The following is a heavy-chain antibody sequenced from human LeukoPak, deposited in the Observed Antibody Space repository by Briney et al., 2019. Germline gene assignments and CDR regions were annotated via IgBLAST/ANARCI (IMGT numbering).Heavy chain of an antibody. J-gene: IGHJ4*02. Sequence: PGRSLRLSCAASGFTFSSYAMHWVRQAPGKGLEWVAVISYDGSNKYYADSVKGRFTISRDNSKNTLYLQMNSLRAEDTAVYYCARDSALLWFGESLDYWGQGTLVTVSS. V-gene: IGHV3-30-3*01. D-gene: IGHD3-10*01. CDR2: ISYDGSNK. CDR3: ARDSALLWFGESLDY. CDR1: GFTFSSYA.